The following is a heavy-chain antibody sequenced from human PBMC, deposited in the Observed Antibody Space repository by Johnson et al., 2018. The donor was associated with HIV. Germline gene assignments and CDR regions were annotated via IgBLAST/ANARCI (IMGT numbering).Heavy chain of an antibody. J-gene: IGHJ3*02. CDR3: ARPGIAVAAAPDDDAFDI. CDR2: IYSGGST. Sequence: VQLVESGGGLVQPGGSLRLSCAASGFTVSSNYMSWVHQAPGKGLEWVSVIYSGGSTYYADSVKGRFTISRDNSKNSLYLQMNSLRAEDTAVYYCARPGIAVAAAPDDDAFDIWGQGTMVTVSS. D-gene: IGHD6-19*01. CDR1: GFTVSSNY. V-gene: IGHV3-66*04.